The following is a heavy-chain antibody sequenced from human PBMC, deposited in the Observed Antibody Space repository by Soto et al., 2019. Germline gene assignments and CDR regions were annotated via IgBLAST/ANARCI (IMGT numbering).Heavy chain of an antibody. V-gene: IGHV3-23*01. CDR1: GFTFSNYA. Sequence: GVLRLSCAASGFTFSNYAMSWVRQAPGKGLEWVSAISNTGGSTYYADSVKGRFTISRDNSKNTLYLQMNSLRAEDTAVYYCAKEEGYYGSGSYWGQGTMVTVSS. CDR2: ISNTGGST. D-gene: IGHD3-10*01. CDR3: AKEEGYYGSGSY. J-gene: IGHJ3*01.